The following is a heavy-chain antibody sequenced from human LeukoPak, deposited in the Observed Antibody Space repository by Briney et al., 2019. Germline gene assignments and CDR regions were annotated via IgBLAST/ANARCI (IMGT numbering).Heavy chain of an antibody. J-gene: IGHJ5*02. Sequence: GGSLRLSCAASGFTFSSYGMHWVRQAPGKGLEWVAFIRYDGSNKYYADSVKGRFTISRDNSKNTLYLQMNSLRAEDTAVYYCAKRQSGGRSGWSPASIWWFDPWGQGTLVTVSS. CDR1: GFTFSSYG. CDR2: IRYDGSNK. CDR3: AKRQSGGRSGWSPASIWWFDP. D-gene: IGHD6-19*01. V-gene: IGHV3-30*02.